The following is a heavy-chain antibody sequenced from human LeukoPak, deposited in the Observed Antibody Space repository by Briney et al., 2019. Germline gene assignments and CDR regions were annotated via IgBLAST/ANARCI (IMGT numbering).Heavy chain of an antibody. V-gene: IGHV3-7*01. CDR2: IKTDGSEK. D-gene: IGHD3-22*01. Sequence: GGSLRLSCEGSGFTFSNYWMGWVRQAPGKGLQWVANIKTDGSEKYYVDSVKGRFTISRDNAKNSLYLQMNSLRAEDTAVYYCATYSSLNRREFQYWGQGTLLTVSP. CDR1: GFTFSNYW. CDR3: ATYSSLNRREFQY. J-gene: IGHJ1*01.